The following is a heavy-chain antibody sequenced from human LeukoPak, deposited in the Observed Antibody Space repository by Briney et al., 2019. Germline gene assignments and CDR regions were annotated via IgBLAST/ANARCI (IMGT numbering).Heavy chain of an antibody. D-gene: IGHD6-13*01. CDR3: ARESGIAAALDL. Sequence: GGSLRLSCAASGFTFSTYAMSWVRQAPERGLEWVSVISDSGADTSYADSGKGRFTISRDNAKNTLYLQMNSLRAEDTAVYYCARESGIAAALDLWGQGTLVTVSS. V-gene: IGHV3-23*01. CDR1: GFTFSTYA. CDR2: ISDSGADT. J-gene: IGHJ5*02.